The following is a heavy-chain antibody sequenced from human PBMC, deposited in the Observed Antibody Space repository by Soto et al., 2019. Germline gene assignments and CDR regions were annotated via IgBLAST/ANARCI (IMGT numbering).Heavy chain of an antibody. CDR2: ISGSGGST. D-gene: IGHD3-3*02. V-gene: IGHV3-23*01. CDR1: GFTFSSYA. Sequence: GGSLRLSCAASGFTFSSYAMSWVRQAPGKGLEWVSAISGSGGSTYYADSVKGRFTISRDNSKNTLYLQMNSLRAEDTAVYYCAKVGATIIIESNKQGYFDSWGQGPRSPSLQ. J-gene: IGHJ4*02. CDR3: AKVGATIIIESNKQGYFDS.